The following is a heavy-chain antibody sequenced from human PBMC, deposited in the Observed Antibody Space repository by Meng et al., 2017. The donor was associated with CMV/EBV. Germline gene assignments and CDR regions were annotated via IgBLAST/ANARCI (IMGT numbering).Heavy chain of an antibody. CDR2: IYHSGST. CDR1: GYSISSGYY. V-gene: IGHV4-38-2*02. CDR3: ARDDCSGGSCYGY. D-gene: IGHD2-15*01. Sequence: SETLSLTCTVSGYSISSGYYWGWIRQPPGKGLEWIGSIYHSGSTYYNPSLKSRVTISVDTSKNQFSLKLSSVTAADTAVYYCARDDCSGGSCYGYWGQGTLVTV. J-gene: IGHJ4*02.